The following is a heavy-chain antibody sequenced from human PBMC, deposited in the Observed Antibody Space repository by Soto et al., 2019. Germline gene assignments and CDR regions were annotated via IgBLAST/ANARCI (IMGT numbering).Heavy chain of an antibody. D-gene: IGHD3-3*01. CDR3: ARSNYDFWSGYPYGMDV. J-gene: IGHJ6*02. Sequence: SETLSLTCTFPGVSISSYYWSWIRQPPGKGLEWIGYIYYSGSTNYNPSLKSRVTISVDTSKNQFSLKLSSVTAADTAVYYCARSNYDFWSGYPYGMDVWGQGTTVTVS. CDR1: GVSISSYY. V-gene: IGHV4-59*01. CDR2: IYYSGST.